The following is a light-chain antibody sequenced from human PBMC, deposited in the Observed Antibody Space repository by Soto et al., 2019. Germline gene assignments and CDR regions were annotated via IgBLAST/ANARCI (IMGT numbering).Light chain of an antibody. CDR3: QSYDTSLSGWV. V-gene: IGLV1-40*01. CDR2: GNT. CDR1: SSNIGAGHD. J-gene: IGLJ3*02. Sequence: QSVLTQPPSVSGAPGQSITISCTGSSSNIGAGHDVHWYQQRPGTAPKLLIYGNTNRPSGVPDRFAASKSGTSASLAITGLQAEDEADYYCQSYDTSLSGWVFGGGTQLTVL.